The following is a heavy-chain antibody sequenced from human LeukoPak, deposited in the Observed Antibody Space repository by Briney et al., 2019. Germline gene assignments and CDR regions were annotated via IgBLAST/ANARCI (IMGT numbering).Heavy chain of an antibody. CDR3: AKDNVVVTARDFDY. J-gene: IGHJ4*02. D-gene: IGHD2-21*02. CDR2: ISGSGGST. V-gene: IGHV3-23*01. CDR1: GFTFSSYA. Sequence: GGSLRLSCAASGFTFSSYAMSWVRQAPGKGLEWVSAISGSGGSTYYADSVKGRFTISRDNSKDTLYLQMNSLRAEDTAVYYCAKDNVVVTARDFDYWGQGTLVTVSS.